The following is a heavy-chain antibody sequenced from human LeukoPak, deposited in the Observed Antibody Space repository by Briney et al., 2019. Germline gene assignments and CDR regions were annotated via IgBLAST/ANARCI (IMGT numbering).Heavy chain of an antibody. V-gene: IGHV1-2*04. D-gene: IGHD3-3*01. CDR3: ARGQGGFLEWLSPQYYYYYYGMDV. Sequence: PGGSLRLSCAASGYTFTGYYMHWVRQAPGQGLEWMGWINPNSGGTNYAQKFQGWVTMTRDTSISTAYMELSRLRSDDTAVYYCARGQGGFLEWLSPQYYYYYYGMDVWGQGTTVTVSS. CDR2: INPNSGGT. CDR1: GYTFTGYY. J-gene: IGHJ6*02.